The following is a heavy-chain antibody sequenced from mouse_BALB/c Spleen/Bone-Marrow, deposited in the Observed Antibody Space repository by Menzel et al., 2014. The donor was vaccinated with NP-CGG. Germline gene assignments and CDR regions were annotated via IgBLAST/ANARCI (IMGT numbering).Heavy chain of an antibody. CDR2: IRNKANGYTT. CDR1: GFTFTDYY. CDR3: ARDMGGLLFDY. D-gene: IGHD2-3*01. Sequence: EVQRVESGGGLVQPGGSLRLSCATSGFTFTDYYMNWVRQPPGKALEWLVFIRNKANGYTTEYSASVKGRFTISRDNSQSILYLQMNTLRAEDSATYYCARDMGGLLFDYWGQGTTLTVSS. V-gene: IGHV7-3*02. J-gene: IGHJ2*01.